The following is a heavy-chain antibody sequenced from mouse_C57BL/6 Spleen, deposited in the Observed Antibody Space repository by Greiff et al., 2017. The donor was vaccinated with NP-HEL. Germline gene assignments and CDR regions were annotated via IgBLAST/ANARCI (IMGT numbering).Heavy chain of an antibody. CDR3: ARIVDYGSSHWYFDV. CDR1: GFSLSTFGMG. Sequence: QVTLKVSGPGILQPSQTLSLTCSFSGFSLSTFGMGVGWIRQPSGKGLEWLAHIWWDDDKYYNPSLKSPLTISKATAKNPVFLNIANVDTADTATDYCARIVDYGSSHWYFDVWGTGTTVTVSS. CDR2: IWWDDDK. V-gene: IGHV8-8*01. D-gene: IGHD1-1*01. J-gene: IGHJ1*03.